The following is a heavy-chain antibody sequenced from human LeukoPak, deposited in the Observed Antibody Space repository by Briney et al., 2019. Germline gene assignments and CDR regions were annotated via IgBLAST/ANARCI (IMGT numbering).Heavy chain of an antibody. D-gene: IGHD1-1*01. CDR2: INHSGST. Sequence: PSETLSLTCAVYGGSFSGYYWSWIRQPPGKGLEWIGEINHSGSTNYNPSLKSRVTISVDTSKNQFSPKLSSVTAADTAVYYCARGDFTTIDYWGQGTLVTVSS. CDR3: ARGDFTTIDY. CDR1: GGSFSGYY. V-gene: IGHV4-34*01. J-gene: IGHJ4*02.